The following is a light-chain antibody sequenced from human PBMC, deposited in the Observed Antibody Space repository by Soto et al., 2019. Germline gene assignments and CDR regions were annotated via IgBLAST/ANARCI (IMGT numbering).Light chain of an antibody. Sequence: EIVMTQSPATLSVSPGERATLSCRASQSVSSNLAWYQQKPGQPPRLLINGSSTRATGISATFSGSGSRTEFTLTISSLQSEDSAVYYCQQYNNWGLSFGGGTRVEIK. V-gene: IGKV3D-15*01. J-gene: IGKJ4*01. CDR1: QSVSSN. CDR2: GSS. CDR3: QQYNNWGLS.